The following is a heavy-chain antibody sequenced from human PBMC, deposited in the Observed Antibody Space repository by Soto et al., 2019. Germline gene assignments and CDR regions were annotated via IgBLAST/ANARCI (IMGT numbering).Heavy chain of an antibody. CDR3: ATYIAVAMTY. V-gene: IGHV3-23*01. CDR2: IRNSGDST. Sequence: QRLSCVASGFTFHSYAMIWVRQAPGKGLEWVSGIRNSGDSTSYGDSVKGRFTISRDNSKNMLYLQMNSLRAEDTAKYYCATYIAVAMTYWGQGAQVTVSS. J-gene: IGHJ4*02. CDR1: GFTFHSYA. D-gene: IGHD6-19*01.